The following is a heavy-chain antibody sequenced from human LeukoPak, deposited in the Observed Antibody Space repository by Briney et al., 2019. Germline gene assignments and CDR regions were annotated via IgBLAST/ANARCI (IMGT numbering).Heavy chain of an antibody. Sequence: GASVKVSCKAFGYTFTSNYMHWVRQAPGQGPEWMGVISPSGGSTTYAQKFQGRVTLTRDMSTSTDYLELSSLRSEDTAVYYCARGRQLLGYSYGLNYYYYMDVWGKGTTVTVSS. CDR2: ISPSGGST. CDR1: GYTFTSNY. J-gene: IGHJ6*03. V-gene: IGHV1-46*01. D-gene: IGHD5-18*01. CDR3: ARGRQLLGYSYGLNYYYYMDV.